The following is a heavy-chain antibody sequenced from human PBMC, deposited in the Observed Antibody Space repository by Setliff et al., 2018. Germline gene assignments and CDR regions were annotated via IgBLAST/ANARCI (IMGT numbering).Heavy chain of an antibody. CDR1: GDSISNDYW. Sequence: SETLSLTCAVSGDSISNDYWWSWVRQPPERELEWIGEINQSGTTNYNPPLKGRATISVDNSKNQFSLKLKSVTAADTAVYYCARGGTFRYFDFWGQGAPVTVSS. V-gene: IGHV4-4*02. J-gene: IGHJ4*02. CDR3: ARGGTFRYFDF. D-gene: IGHD5-12*01. CDR2: INQSGTT.